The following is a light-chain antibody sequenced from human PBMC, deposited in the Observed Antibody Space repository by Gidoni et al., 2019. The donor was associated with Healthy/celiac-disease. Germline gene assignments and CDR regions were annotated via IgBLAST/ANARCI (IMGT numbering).Light chain of an antibody. CDR3: SSYTSSSTLGV. J-gene: IGLJ3*02. Sequence: QSALTQPASVSGSPGQSITISCTGNSSDVGGYNYVSWYQQHPGKAPKLMIYDVSNRPSGVSKRFSGSKSGNTASLTISGLQAEDEADYYCSSYTSSSTLGVFGGGTKLTVL. CDR1: SSDVGGYNY. CDR2: DVS. V-gene: IGLV2-14*01.